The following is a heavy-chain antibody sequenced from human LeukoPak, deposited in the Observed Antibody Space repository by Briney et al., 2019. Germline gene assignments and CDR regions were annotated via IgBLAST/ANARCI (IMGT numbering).Heavy chain of an antibody. Sequence: GGSLTLSCAASGFIFRRYAMSWVRRAPGKGPEGVSAMGNNGGYIYYADSVKGRFTISRDNSKNTLYMLMNSLRADDTAVYYCAKDTAAVGGHDFDYWGQGTLVTVSS. D-gene: IGHD1-26*01. V-gene: IGHV3-23*01. CDR1: GFIFRRYA. J-gene: IGHJ4*02. CDR3: AKDTAAVGGHDFDY. CDR2: MGNNGGYI.